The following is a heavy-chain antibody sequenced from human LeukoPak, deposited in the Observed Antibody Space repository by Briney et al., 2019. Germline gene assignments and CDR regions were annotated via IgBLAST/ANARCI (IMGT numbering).Heavy chain of an antibody. Sequence: GGSLRLSCAASGFTVSSNSMSWLRQAPGKGLEWVSVIYGDGSTFYADSVKDRFTISRDNSKNTLFLQMNSLRAEDTALYYCAREEALPNWGQGTLVTVSS. CDR3: AREEALPN. CDR2: IYGDGST. J-gene: IGHJ4*02. CDR1: GFTVSSNS. V-gene: IGHV3-66*01.